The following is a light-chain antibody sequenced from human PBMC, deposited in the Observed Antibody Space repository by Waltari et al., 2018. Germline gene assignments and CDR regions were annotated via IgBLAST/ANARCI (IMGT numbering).Light chain of an antibody. CDR2: GAS. J-gene: IGKJ2*01. CDR1: QSVSSSY. V-gene: IGKV3-20*01. Sequence: EIVLTQSPGTLSLSPGERATLSCRASQSVSSSYLAWYQQKPGQAPRLLIYGASSRATGILYRFSGSGSGTDFTLTISRLEPEDFAVYYCQQYGSSRAFGQGTKLEIK. CDR3: QQYGSSRA.